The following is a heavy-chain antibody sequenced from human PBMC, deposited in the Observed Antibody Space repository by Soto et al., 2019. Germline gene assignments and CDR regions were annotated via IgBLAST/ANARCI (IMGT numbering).Heavy chain of an antibody. J-gene: IGHJ4*02. D-gene: IGHD2-21*02. V-gene: IGHV3-74*01. CDR1: GFTFSNYW. Sequence: EVQLVESGGGLVQPGGSLRLSCAASGFTFSNYWMHWVRQAPGKGLVWVSRINSDGNIKDYADSVKGRFTISRDNARNRLYLQVDSLTDEDTAVYYCARLPVTAVTRIEYWGQGTLVRVS. CDR3: ARLPVTAVTRIEY. CDR2: INSDGNIK.